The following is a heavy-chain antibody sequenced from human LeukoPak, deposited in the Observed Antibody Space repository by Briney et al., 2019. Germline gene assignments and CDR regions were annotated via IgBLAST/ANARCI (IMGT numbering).Heavy chain of an antibody. J-gene: IGHJ4*02. D-gene: IGHD3-9*01. CDR3: ARDGNILTGYYADY. V-gene: IGHV3-7*01. CDR1: GFTFSSYW. CDR2: INKDGSEK. Sequence: GGSLRLSCAASGFTFSSYWMSWVRQAPGKGLEWVANINKDGSEKYYVDSVKGRFTISRDNAKNSLYLQMNSLRAEDTAVYYCARDGNILTGYYADYWGQGTLVTVSS.